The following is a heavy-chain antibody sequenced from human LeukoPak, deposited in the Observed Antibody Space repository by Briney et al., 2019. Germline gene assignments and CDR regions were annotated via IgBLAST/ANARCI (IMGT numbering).Heavy chain of an antibody. V-gene: IGHV3-21*01. CDR3: ARDAHYDFWSGYYSTWPLGY. D-gene: IGHD3-3*01. Sequence: KPGGSLRLSCAASGFTFSSYSINWVRPAPGKGLEWVSSISSSISYIYYADSVKGRFTISRDNAKNSLYLQMNSLRAEDTAVYYCARDAHYDFWSGYYSTWPLGYWGQGTLVSVSS. CDR1: GFTFSSYS. J-gene: IGHJ4*02. CDR2: ISSSISYI.